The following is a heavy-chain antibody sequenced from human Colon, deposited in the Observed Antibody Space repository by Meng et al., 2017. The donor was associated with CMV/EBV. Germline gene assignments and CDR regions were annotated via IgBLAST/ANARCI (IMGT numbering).Heavy chain of an antibody. Sequence: QVQLRESGPGLVKPSEPLSLTCTVSGVSFSHYYWSWIRQPSGKGPEWIGRIYIRGGTNYNPSLKSRVTMSVDTSKNQFSLKLSSVTAADTAVYYCAVQPCYDGYCYFDYWGQGTLVTVSS. J-gene: IGHJ4*02. CDR3: AVQPCYDGYCYFDY. V-gene: IGHV4-4*07. D-gene: IGHD5-18*01. CDR2: IYIRGGT. CDR1: GVSFSHYY.